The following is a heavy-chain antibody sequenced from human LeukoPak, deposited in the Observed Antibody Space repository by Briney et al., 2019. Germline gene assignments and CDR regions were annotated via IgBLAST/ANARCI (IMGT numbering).Heavy chain of an antibody. CDR1: GFTFSSYS. CDR3: ARSSDIVVVPAAPPDY. V-gene: IGHV3-21*01. D-gene: IGHD2-2*01. CDR2: ISSSSSYI. Sequence: GGSLRLSCAASGFTFSSYSMNWVRQAPGKGLEWVSSISSSSSYIYYADSVKGRFTISRDNAKNSLYLQMNSLRAEGTAVYYCARSSDIVVVPAAPPDYWGQGTLVTVSS. J-gene: IGHJ4*02.